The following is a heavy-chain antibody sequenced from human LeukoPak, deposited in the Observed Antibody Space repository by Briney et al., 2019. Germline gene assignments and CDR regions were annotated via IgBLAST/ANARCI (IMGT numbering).Heavy chain of an antibody. Sequence: SETLSLTCTVSGGSISRNYWNWIRQPPGKGLEWIGYIYYSGSTNYNPSLKGRVTIPVDTSKNQFSLKLSSVTAADTAVYYCARDLLRNWFDPWGQGTLVTVSS. J-gene: IGHJ5*02. D-gene: IGHD3-3*01. V-gene: IGHV4-59*01. CDR1: GGSISRNY. CDR3: ARDLLRNWFDP. CDR2: IYYSGST.